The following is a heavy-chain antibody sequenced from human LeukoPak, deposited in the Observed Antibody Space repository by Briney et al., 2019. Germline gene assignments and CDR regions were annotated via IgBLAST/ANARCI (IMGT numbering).Heavy chain of an antibody. J-gene: IGHJ1*01. V-gene: IGHV4-39*01. CDR2: ICYSGST. D-gene: IGHD3-22*01. Sequence: SETLSLTCTVSGNSIRSSSYYWGWIRQSPEKGLEWIGSICYSGSTYYSASFKSRVTISVDTSQNQFSLKLRSVTAADRAVYYCASRYYYDTRGYFLHWGQGTLVTVSS. CDR1: GNSIRSSSYY. CDR3: ASRYYYDTRGYFLH.